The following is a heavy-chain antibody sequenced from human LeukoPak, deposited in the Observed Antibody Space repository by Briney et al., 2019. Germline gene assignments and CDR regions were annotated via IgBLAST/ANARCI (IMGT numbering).Heavy chain of an antibody. Sequence: ASVKVSCKASGYTFTGYYMHWVRQAPGQGLEWMGWINPNSGGTNYAQKFQGRVTMTRDTSISTAYMELSRLRSDDTAVYYCARGNSVVRYCSGGSCSDSYAFDIWGQGTMVTVSS. CDR3: ARGNSVVRYCSGGSCSDSYAFDI. V-gene: IGHV1-2*02. D-gene: IGHD2-15*01. CDR2: INPNSGGT. J-gene: IGHJ3*02. CDR1: GYTFTGYY.